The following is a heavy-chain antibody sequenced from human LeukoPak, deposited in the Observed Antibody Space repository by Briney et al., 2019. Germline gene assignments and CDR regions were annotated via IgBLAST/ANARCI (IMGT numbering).Heavy chain of an antibody. CDR2: IYYSGST. J-gene: IGHJ3*02. Sequence: PSETLSLTCTVSSGSISSYYWSWIRQPPRKGLEWIGYIYYSGSTNYNPSLKSRVTISVDTSKNQFSLKLTSVTAADTAVYYCARGSPGISDAFDIWGQGTMVTVSS. D-gene: IGHD6-13*01. V-gene: IGHV4-59*01. CDR3: ARGSPGISDAFDI. CDR1: SGSISSYY.